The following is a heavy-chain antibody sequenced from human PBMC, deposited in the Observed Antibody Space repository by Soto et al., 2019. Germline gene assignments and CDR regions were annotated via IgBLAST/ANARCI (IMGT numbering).Heavy chain of an antibody. CDR2: IWYDGSNK. Sequence: GGSLRLSCAASGFTFSSYGMHWVRQAPGKGLEWVAVIWYDGSNKYYADSVKGRFTISRDNSKNTLYLQMNSLRAEDTAVYYCARKGYCSGGSCYNYYYYYMDVWGKGTTVTVSS. CDR3: ARKGYCSGGSCYNYYYYYMDV. V-gene: IGHV3-33*01. D-gene: IGHD2-15*01. J-gene: IGHJ6*03. CDR1: GFTFSSYG.